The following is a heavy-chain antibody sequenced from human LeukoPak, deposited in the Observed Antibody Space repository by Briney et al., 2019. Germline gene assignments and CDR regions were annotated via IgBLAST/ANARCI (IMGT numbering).Heavy chain of an antibody. J-gene: IGHJ4*02. D-gene: IGHD4-23*01. CDR1: GGAISSTSQY. CDR3: ARLRSYGGNREIDY. V-gene: IGHV4-39*01. Sequence: PSETLSLTCTVSGGAISSTSQYLGWIRQPPGNGLEWIGSASYSGSTYYNPSLESRVIISVDTSKNQFSLRLSSVTAADTAIYYSARLRSYGGNREIDYRGQGTLVAVSS. CDR2: ASYSGST.